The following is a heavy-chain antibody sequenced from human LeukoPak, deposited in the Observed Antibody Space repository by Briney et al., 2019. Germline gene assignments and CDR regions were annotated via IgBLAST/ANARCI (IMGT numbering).Heavy chain of an antibody. V-gene: IGHV1-69*05. J-gene: IGHJ4*02. D-gene: IGHD4-23*01. Sequence: ASVKVSCKASGGTFSSYAISWVRQAPGQGLEWMGGIIPIFGTANYAQKFQGRVTITRDTSASTAYMELSSLRSEDTAVYYCARDRDYGGNGIFDYWGQGTLVTVSS. CDR3: ARDRDYGGNGIFDY. CDR2: IIPIFGTA. CDR1: GGTFSSYA.